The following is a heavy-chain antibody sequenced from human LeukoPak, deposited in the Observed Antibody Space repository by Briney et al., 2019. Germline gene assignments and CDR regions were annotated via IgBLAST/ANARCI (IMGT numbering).Heavy chain of an antibody. D-gene: IGHD2-15*01. Sequence: GEPLKISCKGSEYSFATYWIGWVRQMPGQGLEWMGIIFPGDSDTRYSPSFQGQVTISADKSISTAYLQWSSLKASDTAIYYCAGEYCSGGNCYFDYWGQGTLVTVSS. J-gene: IGHJ4*02. CDR3: AGEYCSGGNCYFDY. CDR2: IFPGDSDT. CDR1: EYSFATYW. V-gene: IGHV5-51*01.